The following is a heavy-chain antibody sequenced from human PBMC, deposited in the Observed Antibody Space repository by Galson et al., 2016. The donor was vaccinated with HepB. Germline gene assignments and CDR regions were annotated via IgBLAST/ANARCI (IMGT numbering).Heavy chain of an antibody. V-gene: IGHV4-59*01. Sequence: SETLSLTCTVSGGSIGGNYWSWMRQPPGKGLEWIGFIYSNGLTNYNPSLKSGVTISLDTSNNQFSLRLRSVTAADTAIYYCARGQYSVASSSYYFDYWGQGTLVTVSS. CDR2: IYSNGLT. CDR1: GGSIGGNY. CDR3: ARGQYSVASSSYYFDY. D-gene: IGHD1-26*01. J-gene: IGHJ4*02.